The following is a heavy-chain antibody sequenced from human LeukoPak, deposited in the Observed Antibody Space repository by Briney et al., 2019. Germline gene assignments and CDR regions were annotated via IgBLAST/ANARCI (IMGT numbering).Heavy chain of an antibody. D-gene: IGHD5-18*01. CDR3: ARGYSYGKIGFDY. V-gene: IGHV1-2*02. CDR1: GYTFTAYY. Sequence: ASVKVSCKASGYTFTAYYIHWVRQAPGQGLEWMGWINPNSGGTNYAQKFQGRVTITADESTSTAYMELSSLRSEDTAVYYCARGYSYGKIGFDYWGQGTLVTVSS. CDR2: INPNSGGT. J-gene: IGHJ4*02.